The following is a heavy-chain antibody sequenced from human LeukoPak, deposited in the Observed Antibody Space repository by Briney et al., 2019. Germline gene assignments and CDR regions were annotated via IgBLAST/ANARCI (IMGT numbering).Heavy chain of an antibody. V-gene: IGHV3-33*08. D-gene: IGHD6-13*01. CDR1: GFIFGTFG. CDR3: ARARGVGSWYYFDY. Sequence: GGSLRLSCGASGFIFGTFGMSWVRQAPGKGLEWVAVIWYDGSNKYYADSVRGRFTISRDNSRDTLFLQMHSLRAEDTALYYCARARGVGSWYYFDYWGQGTLVTVSS. CDR2: IWYDGSNK. J-gene: IGHJ4*02.